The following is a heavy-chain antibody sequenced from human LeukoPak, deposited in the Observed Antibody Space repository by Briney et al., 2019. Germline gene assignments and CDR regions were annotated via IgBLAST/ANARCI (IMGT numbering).Heavy chain of an antibody. J-gene: IGHJ4*02. CDR2: IYSGGTT. CDR1: GFTVNRNY. CDR3: ARKSDSLLVREGDC. Sequence: PGCSLRLSCAASGFTVNRNYMIWVRQAPGKGLECVSVIYSGGTTWYADSVKGRFTISRDTNTLYLQMNSLRAEDTAVYYCARKSDSLLVREGDCWGQGTLVTVSS. V-gene: IGHV3-66*01. D-gene: IGHD3-10*01.